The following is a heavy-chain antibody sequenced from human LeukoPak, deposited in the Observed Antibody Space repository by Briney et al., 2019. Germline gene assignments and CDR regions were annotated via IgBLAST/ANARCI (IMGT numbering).Heavy chain of an antibody. CDR1: GGIFSSYA. CDR3: ARESYSDNPYFDY. D-gene: IGHD4-11*01. Sequence: GSSVKVSCKASGGIFSSYAISWVRQAPGQGLEWMGRIIPILGIANYAQKFQGRVTITADKSTSTAYMELSSLRSEDTAMYYCARESYSDNPYFDYWGQGTLVTVSS. J-gene: IGHJ4*02. CDR2: IIPILGIA. V-gene: IGHV1-69*04.